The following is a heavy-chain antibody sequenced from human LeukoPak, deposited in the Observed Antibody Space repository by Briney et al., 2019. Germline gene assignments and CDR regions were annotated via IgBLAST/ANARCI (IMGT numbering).Heavy chain of an antibody. CDR3: AGGPWELWFLY. CDR2: IYYSGST. V-gene: IGHV4-31*03. CDR1: GGSISSGDYY. D-gene: IGHD5-18*01. Sequence: SETLSLTCTVSGGSISSGDYYWSWIRQHPGKGLEWIGYIYYSGSTYYNPSLKSRVTISVDTSKNQFSLKLSSVTAADTAVYYCAGGPWELWFLYWGQGTLVTVSS. J-gene: IGHJ4*02.